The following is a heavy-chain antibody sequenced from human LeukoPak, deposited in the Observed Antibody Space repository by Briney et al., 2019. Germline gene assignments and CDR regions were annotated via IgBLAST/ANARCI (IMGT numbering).Heavy chain of an antibody. D-gene: IGHD3-22*01. CDR2: IYTSGST. Sequence: SETLSLTCTVSGGSISSYYWSWIRQPAGKGLEWIGRIYTSGSTNYNPSLKSRVTMSVDTSKNQFSLKLSSVTAADTAVYYCARDEEDYYDSSGYNYYYYYMDVWGKGTTVTVSS. CDR1: GGSISSYY. J-gene: IGHJ6*03. CDR3: ARDEEDYYDSSGYNYYYYYMDV. V-gene: IGHV4-4*07.